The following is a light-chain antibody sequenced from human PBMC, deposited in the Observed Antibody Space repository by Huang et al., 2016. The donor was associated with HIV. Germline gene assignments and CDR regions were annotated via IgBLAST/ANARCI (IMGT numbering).Light chain of an antibody. CDR3: QQRANWPPLT. J-gene: IGKJ4*01. CDR1: QSVTTY. CDR2: DVS. V-gene: IGKV3-11*01. Sequence: EIVLTQSPATLSLSPGDRATLSCRASQSVTTYLGWYQQKPGQAHRLLIYDVSNRATGVPARFSGSGSGTDFTLTISSLEPEDFAVYYCQQRANWPPLTFGGGTKVEMK.